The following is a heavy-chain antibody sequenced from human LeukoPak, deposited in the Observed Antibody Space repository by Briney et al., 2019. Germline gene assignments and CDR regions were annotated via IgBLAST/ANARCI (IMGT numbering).Heavy chain of an antibody. Sequence: GASVKVSCKVSGYTLTELSMHWLRQAPGKGREWMGGFDPEDGETIYAQKFQCRVTMTEDTSTDTAYMELSSLRSEDTAVYYCATQIVVVPAAFDYWGQGTLVTVSS. V-gene: IGHV1-24*01. CDR3: ATQIVVVPAAFDY. CDR2: FDPEDGET. D-gene: IGHD2-2*01. J-gene: IGHJ4*02. CDR1: GYTLTELS.